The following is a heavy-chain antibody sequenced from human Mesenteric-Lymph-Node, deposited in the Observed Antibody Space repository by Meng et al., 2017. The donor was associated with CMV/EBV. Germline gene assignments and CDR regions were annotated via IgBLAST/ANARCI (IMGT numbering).Heavy chain of an antibody. D-gene: IGHD4-11*01. V-gene: IGHV1-2*02. J-gene: IGHJ6*02. Sequence: ASVKVFCKASGYTFTDYYIHWVRQAPGQGLEWMGWINPNSGGTNYAQKFQGRVTMTRDTSISTAYMELSRLRSDDTAVYYCARNWNTLTTFLGMDVWGQGTTVTVSS. CDR3: ARNWNTLTTFLGMDV. CDR1: GYTFTDYY. CDR2: INPNSGGT.